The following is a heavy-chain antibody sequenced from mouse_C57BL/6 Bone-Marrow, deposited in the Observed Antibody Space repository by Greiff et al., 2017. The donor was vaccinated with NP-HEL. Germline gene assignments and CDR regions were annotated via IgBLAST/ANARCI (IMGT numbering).Heavy chain of an antibody. D-gene: IGHD1-1*01. V-gene: IGHV5-4*01. CDR2: ISDGGSYT. Sequence: EVQVVESGGGLVKPGGSLKLSCAASGFTFSSYAMSWVRQTPEKRLEWVATISDGGSYTYYPDNVKGRFTISRDNAKNNLYLQMSHLKSEDTAMYYCARDPFITTVVGAYWGQGTLVTVSA. J-gene: IGHJ3*01. CDR3: ARDPFITTVVGAY. CDR1: GFTFSSYA.